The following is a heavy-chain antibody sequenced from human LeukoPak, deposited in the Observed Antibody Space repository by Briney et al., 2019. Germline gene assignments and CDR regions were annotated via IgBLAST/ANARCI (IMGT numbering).Heavy chain of an antibody. D-gene: IGHD3-10*01. CDR2: ISAYNGNT. CDR3: ARDGSGTFDY. V-gene: IGHV1-18*01. CDR1: GYTFTNYA. J-gene: IGHJ4*02. Sequence: ASVKVSCKASGYTFTNYAMHWVRQAPGQRLEWMGWISAYNGNTNYAQKLQGRVTMTTDTSTSTAYMELRSLRSDDTAVYYCARDGSGTFDYWGQGTLVTVSS.